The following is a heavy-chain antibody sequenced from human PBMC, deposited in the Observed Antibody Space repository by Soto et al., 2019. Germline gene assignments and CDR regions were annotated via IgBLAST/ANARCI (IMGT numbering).Heavy chain of an antibody. J-gene: IGHJ2*01. CDR3: AKVGSYYVKFDHLYFDL. V-gene: IGHV3-23*01. CDR1: GFTFSSYA. CDR2: ITRSGDYT. Sequence: GGSLRLSCAASGFTFSSYAMTWVRQAPGKGLEWVSAITRSGDYTQYADSVKGRFTISRDNSKNTLYLQMISLRAVDTAVYYCAKVGSYYVKFDHLYFDLWGRGTLVTGSS. D-gene: IGHD3-10*02.